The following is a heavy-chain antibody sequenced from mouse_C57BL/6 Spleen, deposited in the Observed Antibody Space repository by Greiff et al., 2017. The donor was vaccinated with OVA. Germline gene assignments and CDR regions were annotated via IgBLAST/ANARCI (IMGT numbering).Heavy chain of an antibody. D-gene: IGHD1-1*01. CDR2: IDPEDGET. CDR3: ARSITTRGDY. CDR1: GFTINDYY. J-gene: IGHJ2*01. Sequence: VHVKQPGAELVKPGASVKLSCTASGFTINDYYMHWVKQRPEQGLEWIGRIDPEDGETKYAPKFQGKATITVDTSSNTAYLQLSSLTSADTAVYYGARSITTRGDYGGQGTTLTVSS. V-gene: IGHV14-2*01.